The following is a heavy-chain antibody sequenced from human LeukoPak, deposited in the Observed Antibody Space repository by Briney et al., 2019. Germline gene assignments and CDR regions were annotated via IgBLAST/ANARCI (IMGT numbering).Heavy chain of an antibody. Sequence: GGSLRLSCAASGFTFSSYTMHWVRQAPGKGLEYVSGIGSNGGSTYYANSVKGRFTISRDNSKSTLYLQMGSLRTEDMAVYYCARVGAAAGVDYWGQGTLVTDSS. J-gene: IGHJ4*02. CDR1: GFTFSSYT. CDR3: ARVGAAAGVDY. V-gene: IGHV3-64*01. D-gene: IGHD6-13*01. CDR2: IGSNGGST.